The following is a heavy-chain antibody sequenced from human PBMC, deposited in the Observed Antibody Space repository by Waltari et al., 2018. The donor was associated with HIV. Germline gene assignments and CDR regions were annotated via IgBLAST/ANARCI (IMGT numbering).Heavy chain of an antibody. J-gene: IGHJ4*01. CDR3: AKGDPVVLYFDY. CDR1: GFTFSSYL. V-gene: IGHV3-23*01. Sequence: EVQLLESGGDLVQPGGSLRLSCAASGFTFSSYLMSWVRQAPGKGLEWVSTISDSGGSTYYADSVKGRFTISRDNYKNTLYLQMNSLRAEDTAVYYYAKGDPVVLYFDYWGHGALVTVSS. CDR2: ISDSGGST. D-gene: IGHD3-10*02.